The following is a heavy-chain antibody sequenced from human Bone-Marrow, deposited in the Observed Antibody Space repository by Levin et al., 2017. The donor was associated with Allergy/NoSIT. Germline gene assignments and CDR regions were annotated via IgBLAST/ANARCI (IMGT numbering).Heavy chain of an antibody. CDR3: VRDRAGCHVVPDY. J-gene: IGHJ4*02. V-gene: IGHV3-21*01. Sequence: GESLKISCVASGFAFSSYSLNWVRQSPGKGLEWVALIGNTATYINYADSVRGRFTISRDNAENALYLQMNSLRADDTAVYFCVRDRAGCHVVPDYWGQGTLVTVSS. CDR1: GFAFSSYS. D-gene: IGHD2-15*01. CDR2: IGNTATYI.